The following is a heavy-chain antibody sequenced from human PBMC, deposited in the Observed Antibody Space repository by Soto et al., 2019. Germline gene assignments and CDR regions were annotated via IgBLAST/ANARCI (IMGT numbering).Heavy chain of an antibody. D-gene: IGHD3-3*01. V-gene: IGHV4-34*01. J-gene: IGHJ6*02. CDR2: INHSGST. CDR1: GGSFSGYY. Sequence: SETLSLTCAVYGGSFSGYYWSWIRQPPGKGLEWIGEINHSGSTNYNPSPKSRVTISVDASKNQFSLKLSSVTAADTAVYYCARVRITIFGVATAYYYYGMDVWGQGTTVTVSS. CDR3: ARVRITIFGVATAYYYYGMDV.